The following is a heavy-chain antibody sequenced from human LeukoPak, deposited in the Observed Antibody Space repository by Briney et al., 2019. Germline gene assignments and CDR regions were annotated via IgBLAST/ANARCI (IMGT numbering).Heavy chain of an antibody. CDR3: ARLGGGWWYALRYFDY. Sequence: PSETLSLTCAVYGGSFSGYYWSWIRQPPGKGLEWIGEINHSGSTNYNPSLKSRVTISVDTSKNQFSLKLSSVTAADTAVYYCARLGGGWWYALRYFDYWGQGTLVTVFS. CDR1: GGSFSGYY. CDR2: INHSGST. D-gene: IGHD6-19*01. J-gene: IGHJ4*02. V-gene: IGHV4-34*01.